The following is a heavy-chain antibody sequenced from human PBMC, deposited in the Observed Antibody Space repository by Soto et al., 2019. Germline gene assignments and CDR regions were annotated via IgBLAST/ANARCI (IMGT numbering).Heavy chain of an antibody. Sequence: QVQLVQSGAEVKKPGSSVKVSCKASGGTFNTQGINWVRQAPGQGLEWMGGIIPLFGTTNYAQKLQGRVTSTADESTSTVYMELSNLTSEDTAVYYCAREVDSGYYVRWFDPWGQGTLVTVSS. V-gene: IGHV1-69*01. J-gene: IGHJ5*02. CDR2: IIPLFGTT. D-gene: IGHD5-12*01. CDR1: GGTFNTQG. CDR3: AREVDSGYYVRWFDP.